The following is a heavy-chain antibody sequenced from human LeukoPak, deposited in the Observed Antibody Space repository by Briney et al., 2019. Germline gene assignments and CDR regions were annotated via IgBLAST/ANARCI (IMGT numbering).Heavy chain of an antibody. CDR3: ARITYDFWSGYYMPDDP. J-gene: IGHJ5*02. D-gene: IGHD3-3*01. CDR1: GYTFTNYG. V-gene: IGHV1-18*01. Sequence: ASVKVSCKASGYTFTNYGISWVRQAPGQGLEWMGWISIYNGNTDYAQKLRGRVTMTTDTSTSTAYMELRSLRSDDTAVYYCARITYDFWSGYYMPDDPWAQGTLVTVSS. CDR2: ISIYNGNT.